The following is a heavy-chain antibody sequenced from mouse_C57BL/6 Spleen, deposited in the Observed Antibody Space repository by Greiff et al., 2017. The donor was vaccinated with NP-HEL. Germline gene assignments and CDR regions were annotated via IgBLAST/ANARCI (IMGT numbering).Heavy chain of an antibody. CDR2: IDPETGGT. CDR1: GYTFTDYE. D-gene: IGHD1-1*01. Sequence: QVQLKESGAELVRPGASVTLSCKASGYTFTDYEMHWVKQTPVHGLEWIGAIDPETGGTAYNQKFKGKAILTADKSSSTAYMELRSLTSEDSAVYYCTRSVITTTLAMDYWGQGTSVTVSS. J-gene: IGHJ4*01. CDR3: TRSVITTTLAMDY. V-gene: IGHV1-15*01.